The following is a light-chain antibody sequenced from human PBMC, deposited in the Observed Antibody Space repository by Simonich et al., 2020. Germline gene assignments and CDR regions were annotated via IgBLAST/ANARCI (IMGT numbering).Light chain of an antibody. CDR1: QSVLYSSNNKHY. CDR3: QQYYSTPYT. Sequence: DIVMTPSPDSLAVSLGERATINCKSSQSVLYSSNNKHYLAWYQQKPGQPPKLLIYRASTRESGVPDRFSGSGSGTDFTLTISSLQAEDVAVYYCQQYYSTPYTFGQGTKLEIK. J-gene: IGKJ2*01. V-gene: IGKV4-1*01. CDR2: RAS.